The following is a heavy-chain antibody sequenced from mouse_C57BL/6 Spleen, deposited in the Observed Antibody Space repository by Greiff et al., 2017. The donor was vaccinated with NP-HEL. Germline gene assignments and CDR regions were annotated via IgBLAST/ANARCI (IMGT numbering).Heavy chain of an antibody. CDR3: ARKGLTGSFAY. CDR2: INPNNGGT. D-gene: IGHD4-1*01. J-gene: IGHJ3*01. CDR1: GYTFTDYN. V-gene: IGHV1-18*01. Sequence: EVQLQQSGPELVKPGASVKIPCKASGYTFTDYNMDWVKQSHGKSLEWIGDINPNNGGTIYNQKFKGKATLTVDKSSSTADMELRSLTSEDTAVYYCARKGLTGSFAYWGQGTLVTVSA.